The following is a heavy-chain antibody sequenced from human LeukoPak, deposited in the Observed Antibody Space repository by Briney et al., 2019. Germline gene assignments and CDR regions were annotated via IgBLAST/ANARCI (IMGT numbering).Heavy chain of an antibody. V-gene: IGHV4-59*01. CDR1: GGSISNYY. Sequence: PSETLSLTCTVSGGSISNYYWSWIRQPPGKGLEWIGYIFFSGITNYNPSLKSRVTISVDTSANQFSLRLNSVTAADTAIYYCARTTMVRGTYYMDVWGKGTTVTVSS. J-gene: IGHJ6*03. CDR3: ARTTMVRGTYYMDV. D-gene: IGHD3-10*01. CDR2: IFFSGIT.